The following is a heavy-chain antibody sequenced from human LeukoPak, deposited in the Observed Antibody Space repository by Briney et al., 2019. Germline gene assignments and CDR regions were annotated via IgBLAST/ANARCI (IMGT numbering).Heavy chain of an antibody. V-gene: IGHV4-4*07. CDR2: IYKCENT. CDR3: SRDWGTLYYFDY. CDR1: GGSLHNDY. D-gene: IGHD3-16*01. J-gene: IGHJ4*02. Sequence: SETLSLTCALSGGSLHNDYWSWIRQPAGKGLEWVWRIYKCENTNYNPSLKSRVTVSVDTSKNQFSLKLKSVTAADTAVYYCSRDWGTLYYFDYWGQGTLVTVSS.